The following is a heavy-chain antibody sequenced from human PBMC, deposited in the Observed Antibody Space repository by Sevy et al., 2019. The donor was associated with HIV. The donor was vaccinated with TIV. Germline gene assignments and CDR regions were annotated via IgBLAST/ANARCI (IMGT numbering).Heavy chain of an antibody. J-gene: IGHJ6*01. V-gene: IGHV3-48*03. Sequence: GGSLRLSCAASGFTFSSYEMNWVRQAPGKGLEWVSYISSSGSTIYYADSVKGRFTISRDNAKNSLYLQMNSLRAEDTAVYYCARDVRVRYFDWLPPDWYCDGMDIWGQGTTVTVSS. CDR3: ARDVRVRYFDWLPPDWYCDGMDI. D-gene: IGHD3-9*01. CDR2: ISSSGSTI. CDR1: GFTFSSYE.